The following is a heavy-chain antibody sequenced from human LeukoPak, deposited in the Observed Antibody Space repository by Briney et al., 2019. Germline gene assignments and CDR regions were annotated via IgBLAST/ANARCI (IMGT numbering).Heavy chain of an antibody. CDR3: ARDPDRYSSGWYFDP. J-gene: IGHJ5*02. Sequence: GGSLRLSCAASGFTFSSYTMNWVRQAPGKGLEWVSTISSSSSYIYYADSVKGRFTISRDNAKNSLYLQMNSLRAEDTAVYYCARDPDRYSSGWYFDPWGQGTLVPVSS. D-gene: IGHD6-19*01. CDR1: GFTFSSYT. CDR2: ISSSSSYI. V-gene: IGHV3-21*01.